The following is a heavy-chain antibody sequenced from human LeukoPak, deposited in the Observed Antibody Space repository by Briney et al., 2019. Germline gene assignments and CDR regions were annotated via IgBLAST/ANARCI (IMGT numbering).Heavy chain of an antibody. CDR3: ARDLTRITMIVVDDAFDI. CDR2: IYTSGST. D-gene: IGHD3-22*01. J-gene: IGHJ3*02. V-gene: IGHV4-4*07. Sequence: SETLSLTCTVSGGSISSYYWSWIRQPAGKGLEWIGRIYTSGSTNYNPSLKSRVTMSVDTSKNQFSLKLSSVTAADTAVYYCARDLTRITMIVVDDAFDIWGQGTMVTVSP. CDR1: GGSISSYY.